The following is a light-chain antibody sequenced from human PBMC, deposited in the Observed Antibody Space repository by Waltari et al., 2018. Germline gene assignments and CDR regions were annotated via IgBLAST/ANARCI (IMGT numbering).Light chain of an antibody. CDR3: SSYGGINNSPYV. CDR1: SSDVGSHDF. CDR2: EVS. Sequence: QSALTQPPSASGSPGQSVTISCTGTSSDVGSHDFVSWYQQFPGKAPKLIIWEVSRRPSGVPDRFSGAKSGNTASLTVSGLQAEDEADYDCSSYGGINNSPYVFGTGTKVTV. V-gene: IGLV2-8*01. J-gene: IGLJ1*01.